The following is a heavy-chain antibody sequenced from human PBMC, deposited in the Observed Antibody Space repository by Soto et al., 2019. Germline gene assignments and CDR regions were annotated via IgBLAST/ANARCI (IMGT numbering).Heavy chain of an antibody. CDR2: ISSGSAYI. J-gene: IGHJ5*02. Sequence: EVQVVESGGGLVKPGGSLRLSSTFTFSMYSMNWVRQAPGKGLEWVASISSGSAYIKYAESVKGRFTISRDNAKNSLHLQMNSLRAEDTAIYHCARDQGGSYDSWFDPWGQGTLVTVSS. CDR3: ARDQGGSYDSWFDP. V-gene: IGHV3-21*06. D-gene: IGHD1-26*01. CDR1: TFSMYS.